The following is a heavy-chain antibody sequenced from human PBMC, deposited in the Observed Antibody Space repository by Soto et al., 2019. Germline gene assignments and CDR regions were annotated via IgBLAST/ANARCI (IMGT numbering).Heavy chain of an antibody. J-gene: IGHJ4*02. D-gene: IGHD3-3*01. V-gene: IGHV1-58*01. CDR1: GFTFTSSA. CDR2: IVVGSGNT. Sequence: GASVKVSCKASGFTFTSSAVQWVRQARGQRLEWIGWIVVGSGNTNYAQKFQERVTITRDMSTSTAYMELSSLRSEDTAVYYCAAVGDFWSGSEDFDYWGQGTLVTVSS. CDR3: AAVGDFWSGSEDFDY.